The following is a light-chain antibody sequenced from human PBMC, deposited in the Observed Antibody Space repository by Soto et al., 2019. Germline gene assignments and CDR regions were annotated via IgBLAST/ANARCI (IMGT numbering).Light chain of an antibody. V-gene: IGKV1-39*01. CDR3: QQYGSSPPVFT. CDR2: AAS. CDR1: QSLSSF. Sequence: DIQMTQSPSSLSASVGDRVTITCRASQSLSSFLNWYQQKPGKAPKLLIYAASSLQSGVPSRFSGSGSGTDFTLTISSLQSEDFAVYYCQQYGSSPPVFTFGPGTKVDIK. J-gene: IGKJ3*01.